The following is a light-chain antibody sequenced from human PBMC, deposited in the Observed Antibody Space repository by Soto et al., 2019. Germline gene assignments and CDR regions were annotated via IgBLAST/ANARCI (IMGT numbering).Light chain of an antibody. V-gene: IGLV1-51*01. CDR3: GTWDSSLSIVV. Sequence: QSVLTQPPSVSAAPGQKVTISCSGSASNIGSNSLSWYRQFPGSSPMLVIYDNHKRPSGISARFSASKSDTSATLVITGLRTGDEADYFCGTWDSSLSIVVFGGGTKLTVL. CDR1: ASNIGSNS. J-gene: IGLJ2*01. CDR2: DNH.